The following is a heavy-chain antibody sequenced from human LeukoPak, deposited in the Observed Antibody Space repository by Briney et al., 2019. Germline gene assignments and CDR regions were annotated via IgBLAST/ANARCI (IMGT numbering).Heavy chain of an antibody. D-gene: IGHD1-26*01. CDR1: GGSISSGGYY. Sequence: SQTLSLTCTVPGGSISSGGYYWSWIRQHPGKGLEWIGYIYYSGSTYYNPSLKSRVTISVDTSKNQFSLKLSSVTAADTAVYYRARGLYREYNWFDPWGQGTLVTVSS. V-gene: IGHV4-31*03. CDR2: IYYSGST. CDR3: ARGLYREYNWFDP. J-gene: IGHJ5*02.